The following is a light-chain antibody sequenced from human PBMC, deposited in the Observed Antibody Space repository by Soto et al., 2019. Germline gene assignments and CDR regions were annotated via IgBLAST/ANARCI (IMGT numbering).Light chain of an antibody. Sequence: DIQMTQSPSTLSGSVGDRVTITCRASQTTSSWLAWYQQKPGKAPKLLIYAASSLQSGVPSRFSGSGSGTEFTLTISSLQPEDFATYYCQQLNSYPRITFGQGTRLEIK. CDR3: QQLNSYPRIT. J-gene: IGKJ5*01. CDR1: QTTSSW. CDR2: AAS. V-gene: IGKV1-5*01.